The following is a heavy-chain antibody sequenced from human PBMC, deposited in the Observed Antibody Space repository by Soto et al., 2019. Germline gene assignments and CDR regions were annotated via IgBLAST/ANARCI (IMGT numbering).Heavy chain of an antibody. V-gene: IGHV3-33*01. J-gene: IGHJ4*02. Sequence: QVHLVESGGGVVQPGKSLRLSCAASGFTLSAYGMHWVRRAPGKGLEWVAMIYYDGSNIYYADSVKGRFTISRDNSKNTLYLQMNSLRAEDTAVYYCARVGGSVTSDYWGQGTLVTVSS. CDR1: GFTLSAYG. CDR2: IYYDGSNI. CDR3: ARVGGSVTSDY. D-gene: IGHD3-10*01.